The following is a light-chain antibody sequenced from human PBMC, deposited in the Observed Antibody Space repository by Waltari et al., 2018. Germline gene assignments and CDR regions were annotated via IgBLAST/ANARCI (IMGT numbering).Light chain of an antibody. V-gene: IGKV4-1*01. J-gene: IGKJ1*01. CDR2: WAS. CDR1: QSILYSPNNKNY. Sequence: DIVMPQSPDSLAVSLGARATSNCKSSQSILYSPNNKNYLAWYQLKPGQPPQLLISWASSRESGVPDRFSGSGSGTDFTLTISSLQAEDVAVYFCQQYYSTPRTFGQGTKVEI. CDR3: QQYYSTPRT.